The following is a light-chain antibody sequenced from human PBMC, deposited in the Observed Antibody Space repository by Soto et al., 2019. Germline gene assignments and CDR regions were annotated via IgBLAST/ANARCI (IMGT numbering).Light chain of an antibody. J-gene: IGKJ2*01. CDR2: GAS. CDR3: QQSFSTPQL. CDR1: QNINKY. V-gene: IGKV1-39*01. Sequence: DIQVTQSPSSLSASVGDRVSITCRASQNINKYLNWYQQKPGKAPEVLIYGASSLQSGITSRFSGSGSGTEFTLTITSLRPEDFATYYCQQSFSTPQLFGQGTKLEI.